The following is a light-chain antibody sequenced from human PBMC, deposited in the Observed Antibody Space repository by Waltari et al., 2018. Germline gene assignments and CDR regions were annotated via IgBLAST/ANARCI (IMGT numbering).Light chain of an antibody. CDR2: GAS. Sequence: MQLTQSQSPLLASLGDRVTITCRASQGICGYLAWYQQEPGKAPKLLIYGASTLQSGVPSRFSGGGSGTHYTLTISRLLPEDVATYYCQQFHTFPATFGQGTKVEI. CDR1: QGICGY. J-gene: IGKJ2*01. V-gene: IGKV1-9*01. CDR3: QQFHTFPAT.